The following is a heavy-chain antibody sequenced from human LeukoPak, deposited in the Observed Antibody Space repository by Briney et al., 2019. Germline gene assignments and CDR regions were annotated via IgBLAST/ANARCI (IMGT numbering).Heavy chain of an antibody. CDR2: TNADNGNT. V-gene: IGHV1-3*02. CDR3: AGGASASSWILDY. J-gene: IGHJ4*02. Sequence: GASVKVSCKASGYTFTSYAIHWVRQAPGQRLEWMGWTNADNGNTDYSQEFQGRVTISRDTSASTGYMELSSLRSEDMAVYYCAGGASASSWILDYWGQGTLVTVSS. CDR1: GYTFTSYA. D-gene: IGHD6-13*01.